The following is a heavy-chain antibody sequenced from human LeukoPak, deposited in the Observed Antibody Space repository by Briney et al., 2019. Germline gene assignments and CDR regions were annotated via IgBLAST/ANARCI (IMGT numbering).Heavy chain of an antibody. CDR1: GGSISNKY. CDR2: IYYSGNT. J-gene: IGHJ6*03. D-gene: IGHD6-6*01. CDR3: ARDWGVGGRPGYMDV. V-gene: IGHV4-59*01. Sequence: SETLSLTCTVSGGSISNKYWSWIRQPPGKGLEWIGYIYYSGNTNYNPSLKSRVTILVDTSKNQVSLKLSSVTAADTAVYFCARDWGVGGRPGYMDVWGKGTTVTISS.